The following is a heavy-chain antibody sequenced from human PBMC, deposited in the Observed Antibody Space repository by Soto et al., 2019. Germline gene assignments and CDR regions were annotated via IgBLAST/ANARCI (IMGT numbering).Heavy chain of an antibody. CDR3: AKDIRAHITMVREILR. Sequence: GGSLRLSCAASGFTFSSYAMSWVRQAPGKGLEWVSAISGSGGSTYYADSVKGRFTISRDNSKNTLYLQMNSLRAEDTAVYYCAKDIRAHITMVREILRWGQGTLVTVSS. CDR2: ISGSGGST. V-gene: IGHV3-23*01. J-gene: IGHJ4*02. CDR1: GFTFSSYA. D-gene: IGHD3-10*01.